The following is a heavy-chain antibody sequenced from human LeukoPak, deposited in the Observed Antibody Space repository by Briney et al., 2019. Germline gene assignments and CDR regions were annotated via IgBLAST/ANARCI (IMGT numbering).Heavy chain of an antibody. Sequence: GGSLRLSCAASGFTFSSYAMHWVRQAPGKGLEWLAVISYDGSHKFYADPVKGRFTISRDNAKNSLYLQMNSLRAEDTAVYYCARVQWELRGVGSYFEYWGQGALVTVSS. D-gene: IGHD1-26*01. CDR1: GFTFSSYA. V-gene: IGHV3-30*04. CDR2: ISYDGSHK. CDR3: ARVQWELRGVGSYFEY. J-gene: IGHJ4*02.